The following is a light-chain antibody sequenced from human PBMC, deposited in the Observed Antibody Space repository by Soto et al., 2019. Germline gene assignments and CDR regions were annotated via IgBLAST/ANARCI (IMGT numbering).Light chain of an antibody. V-gene: IGKV1-39*01. Sequence: DIQMNQSPPSLSASVGDRVTITCRASQTLDTYLNWFQQGPGQGPKLLIYAASELQSGVPSRFSGSGSGTDFTLTISSLQPEDFATYYCQQTYLTPFTFGGGTRVEIK. CDR3: QQTYLTPFT. CDR1: QTLDTY. J-gene: IGKJ4*01. CDR2: AAS.